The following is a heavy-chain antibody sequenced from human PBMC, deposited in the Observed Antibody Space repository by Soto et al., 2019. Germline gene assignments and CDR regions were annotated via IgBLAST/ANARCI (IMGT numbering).Heavy chain of an antibody. CDR2: IYYSGST. Sequence: QLQLQESGPGLVKPSETLSLTCTVSGGSISSSNYYWGWIRQPPGKGLEWIGNIYYSGSTYYNPSLKSRVTISVDTSKRQISLKLSSVTAADTAVYYCARQISSSGWPHYFDYWGQGTLVTVSS. V-gene: IGHV4-39*01. CDR3: ARQISSSGWPHYFDY. J-gene: IGHJ4*02. D-gene: IGHD6-19*01. CDR1: GGSISSSNYY.